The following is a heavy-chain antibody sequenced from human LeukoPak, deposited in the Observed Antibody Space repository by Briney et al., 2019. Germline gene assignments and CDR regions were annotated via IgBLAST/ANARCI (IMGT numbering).Heavy chain of an antibody. J-gene: IGHJ4*02. V-gene: IGHV3-33*01. CDR3: ARDSIRDAYNSDYSDF. CDR2: IWYDGSNA. Sequence: GGSLTLSCAPSGFTFSTYGMHWVRHAPGNGLDRVAAIWYDGSNAIYSDSVKGRFTISRHNSKNTLYLQMNSVRAEDTAVYYCARDSIRDAYNSDYSDFWGQGTLVTVSS. D-gene: IGHD5-24*01. CDR1: GFTFSTYG.